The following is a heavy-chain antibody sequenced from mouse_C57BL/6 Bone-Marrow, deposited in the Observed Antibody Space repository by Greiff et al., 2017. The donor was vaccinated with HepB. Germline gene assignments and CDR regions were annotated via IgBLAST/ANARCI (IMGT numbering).Heavy chain of an antibody. Sequence: EVQGVESGAELVRPGASVKLSCTASGFNIKDDYMHWVKQRPEQGLEWIGWIDPENGDTEYASKFQGKATITADTSSNTAYLQLSSLTSEDTAVYYCTAPLDYWGQGTTLTVSS. J-gene: IGHJ2*01. CDR3: TAPLDY. CDR2: IDPENGDT. CDR1: GFNIKDDY. V-gene: IGHV14-4*01.